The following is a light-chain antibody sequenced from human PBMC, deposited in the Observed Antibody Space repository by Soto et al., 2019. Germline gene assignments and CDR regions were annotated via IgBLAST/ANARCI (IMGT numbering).Light chain of an antibody. CDR3: ETWDDSLNVHV. V-gene: IGLV1-36*01. J-gene: IGLJ1*01. CDR2: YDD. Sequence: QSVLTQPPSVSEAPRQRVTISCSGSSSNIGNNAVSWYQHLPGKAPKLLIYYDDVLPSGVSDRFSGSKSGTSASLAISELQSEDEADYYCETWDDSLNVHVFGTGTKVTVL. CDR1: SSNIGNNA.